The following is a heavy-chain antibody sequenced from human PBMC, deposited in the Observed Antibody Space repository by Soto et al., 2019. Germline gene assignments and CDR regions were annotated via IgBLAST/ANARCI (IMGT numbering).Heavy chain of an antibody. Sequence: QSGGSLRLSCAASGFTFNNYAMTWVRQAPGVGLEWVSTISGSGATTYYTDSVKGRFTISRDNSKHTLSLQMNSLRADDTAMYYCAKGDCSGGSCYRGFDPWGQGTLVTVSS. D-gene: IGHD2-15*01. CDR1: GFTFNNYA. CDR2: ISGSGATT. J-gene: IGHJ5*02. V-gene: IGHV3-23*01. CDR3: AKGDCSGGSCYRGFDP.